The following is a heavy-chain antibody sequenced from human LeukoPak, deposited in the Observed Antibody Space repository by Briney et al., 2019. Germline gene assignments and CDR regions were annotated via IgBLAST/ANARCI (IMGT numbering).Heavy chain of an antibody. CDR2: INHSGST. Sequence: SETLSLTCAVYGGSFSGYYWSWIRQSPGKGLEWIGEINHSGSTSYNPSLKSRVTISVDTSKNQFSLKLSSVTAADTAVYYCAREVTGTTRPFDYWGQGTLVTVSS. V-gene: IGHV4-34*01. J-gene: IGHJ4*02. CDR1: GGSFSGYY. D-gene: IGHD1-7*01. CDR3: AREVTGTTRPFDY.